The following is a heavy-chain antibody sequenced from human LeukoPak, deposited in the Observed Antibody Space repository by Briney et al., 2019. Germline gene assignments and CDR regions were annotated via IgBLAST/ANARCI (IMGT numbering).Heavy chain of an antibody. V-gene: IGHV3-23*01. J-gene: IGHJ4*02. CDR1: GFTFSSYA. Sequence: PGGSLRLSCAASGFTFSSYAVSWVRQAPGKGLEWVSSISGSGGSTYYADSVKGRFTISRDNSKNTMYLQMNSLRGEDTALYYCTKDLETYFFDYWGQGTLVTVSS. CDR2: ISGSGGST. CDR3: TKDLETYFFDY.